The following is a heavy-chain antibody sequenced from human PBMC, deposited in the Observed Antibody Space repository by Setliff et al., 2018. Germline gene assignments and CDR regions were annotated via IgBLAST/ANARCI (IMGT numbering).Heavy chain of an antibody. CDR3: ARHLSHCTMTTCYNNWFDP. J-gene: IGHJ5*02. V-gene: IGHV4-38-2*01. Sequence: SETLSLTCAVSGFSITSGYYWGWIRQAPGKGLEWIGSLYHSGTTYYNPSLKRRVTISLDTSKNHYSLNMNSVTSADTAVYFCARHLSHCTMTTCYNNWFDPWGQGTLVTVSS. CDR1: GFSITSGYY. D-gene: IGHD2-2*02. CDR2: LYHSGTT.